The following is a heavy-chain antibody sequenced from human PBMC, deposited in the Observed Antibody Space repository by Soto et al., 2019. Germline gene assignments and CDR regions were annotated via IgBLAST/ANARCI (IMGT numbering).Heavy chain of an antibody. D-gene: IGHD1-1*01. CDR3: ARDPPYGGKLDGYYFDY. CDR1: GFTFSSYA. V-gene: IGHV3-30-3*01. CDR2: ISYDGSNK. Sequence: GGSLRLSCAASGFTFSSYAMHWVRQAAGKGLEWVAVISYDGSNKYYADSVKGRFTISRDNSKNTLYLQMNSLRAEDTAVYYCARDPPYGGKLDGYYFDYWGQGTLVTVSS. J-gene: IGHJ4*02.